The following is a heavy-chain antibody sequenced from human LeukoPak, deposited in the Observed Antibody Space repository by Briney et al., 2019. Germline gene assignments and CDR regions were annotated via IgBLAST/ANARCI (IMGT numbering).Heavy chain of an antibody. Sequence: ASVKVSCKASGYTFTSYDNNWVRQATGQGLEWMGWMNPNSGDTAYVQKFQGRVTMTRDTSINTAYMEVSSLRSEDTAVYYCTRGSFGSGSYNDYWGQGTLVTVSS. J-gene: IGHJ4*02. V-gene: IGHV1-8*01. D-gene: IGHD3-10*01. CDR1: GYTFTSYD. CDR3: TRGSFGSGSYNDY. CDR2: MNPNSGDT.